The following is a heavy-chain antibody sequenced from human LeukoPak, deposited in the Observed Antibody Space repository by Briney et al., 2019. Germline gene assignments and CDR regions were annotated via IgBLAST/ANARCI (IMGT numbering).Heavy chain of an antibody. CDR1: GYTFTDYY. CDR2: INPNSGGT. D-gene: IGHD1-26*01. V-gene: IGHV1-2*02. J-gene: IGHJ4*02. Sequence: ASVKVSCKASGYTFTDYYIHWVRQAPGQALEWLGWINPNSGGTRYAQKFQDRVTMTRDTSIRTAYMEVSRLGSDDTAEYYCATMGATNFDHWGQGTLVTVSS. CDR3: ATMGATNFDH.